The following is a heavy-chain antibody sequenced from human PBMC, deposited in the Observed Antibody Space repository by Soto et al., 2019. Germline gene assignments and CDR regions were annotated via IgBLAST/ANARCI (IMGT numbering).Heavy chain of an antibody. CDR1: GGSISSYY. V-gene: IGHV4-59*01. CDR2: IYYSGST. Sequence: SETLSLTCTVSGGSISSYYWSWIRQPPGKGLEWIGYIYYSGSTNYNPSLKSRVTISVDTSKNQFSLKLSSVTAADTAVYYCARVGDFADYYYYYYMDVWGKGTTVTVSS. J-gene: IGHJ6*03. CDR3: ARVGDFADYYYYYYMDV. D-gene: IGHD3-3*01.